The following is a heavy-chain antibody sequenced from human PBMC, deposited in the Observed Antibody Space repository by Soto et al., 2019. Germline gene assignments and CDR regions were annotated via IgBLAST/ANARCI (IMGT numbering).Heavy chain of an antibody. D-gene: IGHD4-17*01. CDR1: GYTFTGYY. Sequence: ASVKVSCKASGYTFTGYYMHWVRQAPGQGLEWMGWINPNSGGTNYAQKFQGRVTMSRDTSISTAYMELSRLRSDDTAVYYCARQASTDKENWFDPWGQGTLVTVSS. CDR2: INPNSGGT. J-gene: IGHJ5*02. CDR3: ARQASTDKENWFDP. V-gene: IGHV1-2*02.